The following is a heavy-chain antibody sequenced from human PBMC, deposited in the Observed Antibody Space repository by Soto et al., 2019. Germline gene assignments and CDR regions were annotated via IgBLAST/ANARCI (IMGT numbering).Heavy chain of an antibody. CDR2: IYYSGST. CDR1: GGSISSVGYY. V-gene: IGHV4-31*03. CDR3: AREETATIWAVDD. Sequence: SETLSLTCTVSGGSISSVGYYWIWIRQHPGKGLEWIGYIYYSGSTYYNPSLKSRVTISVDTSKNQFSLKLSSVTAADRAVYYCAREETATIWAVDDWGQGTLVTVSS. D-gene: IGHD5-12*01. J-gene: IGHJ4*02.